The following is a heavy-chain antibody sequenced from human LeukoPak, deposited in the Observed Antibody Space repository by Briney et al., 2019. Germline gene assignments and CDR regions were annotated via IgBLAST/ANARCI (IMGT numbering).Heavy chain of an antibody. V-gene: IGHV4-4*07. CDR1: GDSISSYY. J-gene: IGHJ4*02. CDR3: ATYLYGIFDF. CDR2: IYTSGST. Sequence: PSETLSLTCTVSGDSISSYYWSWIRQPAGKGLEWIGRIYTSGSTNYNPSLKSRVTISVDTSKNQFSLKLRSVTAADTAVYYCATYLYGIFDFWGQGTLVTVSS. D-gene: IGHD4-17*01.